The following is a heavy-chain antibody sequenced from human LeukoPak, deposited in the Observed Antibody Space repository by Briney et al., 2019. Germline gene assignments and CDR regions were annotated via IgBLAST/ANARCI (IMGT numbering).Heavy chain of an antibody. CDR2: IRSKAYGGTT. D-gene: IGHD2-21*02. CDR3: TRWGGGYCGGDCYSDFDY. Sequence: GGSLRLSCTAPGFTFGDYAMSWFRQAPGKGLEWVGFIRSKAYGGTTEYAASVKGRFTISRDDSKSIAYLQMNSLKTEDTAVYYCTRWGGGYCGGDCYSDFDYWGQGTLVTVSS. V-gene: IGHV3-49*03. J-gene: IGHJ4*02. CDR1: GFTFGDYA.